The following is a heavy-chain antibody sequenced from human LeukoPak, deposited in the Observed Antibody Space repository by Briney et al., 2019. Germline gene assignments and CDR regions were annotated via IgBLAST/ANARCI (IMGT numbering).Heavy chain of an antibody. Sequence: HAGGSLRLSCAASGFTFSSYSMNWVRQAPGKGPEWVSYITSSGTTIYYADSVKGRFTISRDDAKNSLYLQMNSLRADDTAVYYCVRDHLWSFDIWGQGTVVTVSS. D-gene: IGHD2-21*01. CDR3: VRDHLWSFDI. CDR1: GFTFSSYS. CDR2: ITSSGTTI. J-gene: IGHJ3*02. V-gene: IGHV3-48*04.